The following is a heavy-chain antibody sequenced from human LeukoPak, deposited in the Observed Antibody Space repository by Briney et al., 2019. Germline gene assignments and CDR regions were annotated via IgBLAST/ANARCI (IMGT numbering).Heavy chain of an antibody. CDR2: IYYSGST. V-gene: IGHV4-39*01. CDR1: GGSISSSSYY. D-gene: IGHD2-2*01. J-gene: IGHJ4*02. CDR3: ARHGSPEAYCSSTSCFYFDY. Sequence: SETLSLTCTVSGGSISSSSYYWGWIRQPPGKGLEWIGSIYYSGSTYYNPSLKSRVTISVDTSKNQFSLKLSSVTAADTAVYYCARHGSPEAYCSSTSCFYFDYWGQGTLVTVSS.